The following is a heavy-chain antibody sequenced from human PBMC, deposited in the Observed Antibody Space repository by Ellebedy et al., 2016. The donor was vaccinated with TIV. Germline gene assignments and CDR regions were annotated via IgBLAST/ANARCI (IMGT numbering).Heavy chain of an antibody. D-gene: IGHD3-16*01. CDR2: INTGNGNT. V-gene: IGHV1-3*04. CDR3: AILGDDYGDY. Sequence: ASVKVSCKASGYTFIFSTLHWVRQTPGQRLEWLGWINTGNGNTKYSHKFQCRVTITRETSATTAYMEMSGLRSEDTAVYYCAILGDDYGDYWGQGTLVTVSS. CDR1: GYTFIFST. J-gene: IGHJ4*02.